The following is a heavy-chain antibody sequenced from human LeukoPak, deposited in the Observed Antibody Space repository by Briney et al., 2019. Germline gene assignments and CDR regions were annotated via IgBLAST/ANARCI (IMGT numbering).Heavy chain of an antibody. Sequence: MTGGSLRLSCVVSGFTFSSYSRNWVRQAPGEGLEWVSSISSSSSYIYYADSVKGRFTISRDNAKNSLYLQMNSLRAEDTAVYYCARDQDSSSWCIDYWGQGTLVTVSS. V-gene: IGHV3-21*01. CDR2: ISSSSSYI. CDR1: GFTFSSYS. J-gene: IGHJ4*02. CDR3: ARDQDSSSWCIDY. D-gene: IGHD6-13*01.